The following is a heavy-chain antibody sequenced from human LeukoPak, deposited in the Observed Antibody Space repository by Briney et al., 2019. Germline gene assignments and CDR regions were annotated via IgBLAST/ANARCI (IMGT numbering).Heavy chain of an antibody. Sequence: ASVKVSCKASGYTFTSYAMHWVRQAPGQRLEWMGWINAGNGNTKYSQEFQGRVTITRDTSARTAYMELSSLRSEDMAVYYCARDLGYCSGGSCYNWFDPWGQGTLVTVSS. CDR1: GYTFTSYA. V-gene: IGHV1-3*03. CDR2: INAGNGNT. J-gene: IGHJ5*02. D-gene: IGHD2-15*01. CDR3: ARDLGYCSGGSCYNWFDP.